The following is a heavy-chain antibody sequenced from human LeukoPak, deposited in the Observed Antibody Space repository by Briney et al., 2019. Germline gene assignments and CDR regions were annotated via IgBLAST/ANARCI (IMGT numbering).Heavy chain of an antibody. J-gene: IGHJ5*02. Sequence: PSETLSLTCAVYGGSFSGYYWSWIRQPPGKGLEWIGEINHSGSTNYNPSLKSRVTVSVDTSKNQFSLKLSSVTAADTAVYYCARGGYYGSGNDFRFDPWGQGTLVTVSS. D-gene: IGHD3-10*01. CDR3: ARGGYYGSGNDFRFDP. CDR2: INHSGST. V-gene: IGHV4-34*01. CDR1: GGSFSGYY.